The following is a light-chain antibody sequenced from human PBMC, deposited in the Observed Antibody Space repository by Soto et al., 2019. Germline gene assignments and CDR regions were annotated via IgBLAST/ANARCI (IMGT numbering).Light chain of an antibody. CDR2: GAS. J-gene: IGKJ1*01. V-gene: IGKV3-20*01. CDR1: QSVSSSY. CDR3: QQYGSSPLT. Sequence: EIVMTQSPATPSLSPGERATLSCRASQSVSSSYLAWYQQKPGQAPRLLIYGASSRATGIPDRFSGSGSGTDFTLTISRLEPEDFAVYYCQQYGSSPLTFGQGTKV.